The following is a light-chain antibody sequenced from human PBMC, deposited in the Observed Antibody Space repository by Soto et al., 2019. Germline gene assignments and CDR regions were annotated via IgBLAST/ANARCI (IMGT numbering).Light chain of an antibody. CDR1: QSVSSIF. J-gene: IGKJ1*01. CDR2: GAS. CDR3: QQYGSAPRT. V-gene: IGKV3-20*01. Sequence: EIVLTQSPGTLSLSPGERATLSCRASQSVSSIFLAWYQHKPGQAPRLLIYGASTRATGIPDRFSGSGSGTDFILTISRLEPEDFAVYYCQQYGSAPRTFGHGTRVDIK.